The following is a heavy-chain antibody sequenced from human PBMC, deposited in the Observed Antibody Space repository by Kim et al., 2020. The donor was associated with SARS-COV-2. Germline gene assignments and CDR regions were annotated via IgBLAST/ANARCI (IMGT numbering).Heavy chain of an antibody. V-gene: IGHV1-2*04. Sequence: ASVKVSCKASGYTFTGYYMHWVRQAPGQGLEWMGWINPNSGGTNYAQKFQGWVTMTRDTSISTAYMELSRLRSDDTAVYYCARGPYSSSWLVDYWGQGTLVTVSS. CDR3: ARGPYSSSWLVDY. CDR1: GYTFTGYY. D-gene: IGHD6-13*01. CDR2: INPNSGGT. J-gene: IGHJ4*02.